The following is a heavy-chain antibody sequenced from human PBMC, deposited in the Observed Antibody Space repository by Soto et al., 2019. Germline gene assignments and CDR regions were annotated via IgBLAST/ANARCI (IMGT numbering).Heavy chain of an antibody. CDR1: GFTFSSYG. V-gene: IGHV3-30*18. CDR2: ISYDGSNK. Sequence: QVQLVESGGGVVQPGRSLRLSCAASGFTFSSYGMHWVRQAPGKGLEWVAVISYDGSNKYYADSVKGRFTISRDNSKNTLYLQMNSLRAEDTAAYYCAKDRRDIAATHLDYWGQGTLVTVSS. CDR3: AKDRRDIAATHLDY. D-gene: IGHD2-15*01. J-gene: IGHJ4*02.